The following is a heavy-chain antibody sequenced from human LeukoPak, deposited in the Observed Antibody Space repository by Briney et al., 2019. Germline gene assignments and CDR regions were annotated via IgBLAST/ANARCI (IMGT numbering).Heavy chain of an antibody. Sequence: SETLSLTCAVYGGSFSGYYWSWIRQPPGKGLEWIGEINHSGSTNYNPSLKSRVTISVDTSKNQFSLKLNSVTAADTAVYYCARNRYYYGSGNYGVPNWFDPWGQGTLVTVSS. CDR3: ARNRYYYGSGNYGVPNWFDP. CDR2: INHSGST. D-gene: IGHD3-10*01. J-gene: IGHJ5*02. V-gene: IGHV4-34*01. CDR1: GGSFSGYY.